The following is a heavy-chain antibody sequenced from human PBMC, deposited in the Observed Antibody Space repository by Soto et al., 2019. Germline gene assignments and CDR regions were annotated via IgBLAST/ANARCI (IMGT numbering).Heavy chain of an antibody. V-gene: IGHV2-5*02. CDR3: AQTYYDILTGHSPFDY. Sequence: QITLKESGPPPVKPTQTLTLTCTFSGFSLSTSGVGVGWIRQPPGKALEWLALIYWDDDKRYSPSLKSRLTITKDTSKNQVDLTMTNMDPVDTATYYCAQTYYDILTGHSPFDYWGQGTLVTVSS. CDR1: GFSLSTSGVG. D-gene: IGHD3-9*01. CDR2: IYWDDDK. J-gene: IGHJ4*02.